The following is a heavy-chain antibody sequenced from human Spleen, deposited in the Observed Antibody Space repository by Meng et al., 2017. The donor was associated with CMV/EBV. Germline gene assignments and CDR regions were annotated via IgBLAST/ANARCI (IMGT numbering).Heavy chain of an antibody. D-gene: IGHD6-6*01. CDR1: GGTFSSYA. J-gene: IGHJ4*02. CDR3: ARASIAARQFDY. V-gene: IGHV1-69*05. Sequence: SCKASGGTFSSYAIGWVRQAPGQGLEWMGGIIPIFGTANYAQKFQGRVTITTDESTSTAYMELSSLRSEDTAVYYCARASIAARQFDYWGQGTLVTVSS. CDR2: IIPIFGTA.